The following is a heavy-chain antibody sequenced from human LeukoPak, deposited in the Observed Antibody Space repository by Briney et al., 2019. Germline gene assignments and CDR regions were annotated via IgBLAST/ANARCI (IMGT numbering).Heavy chain of an antibody. D-gene: IGHD3-22*01. CDR3: ARDQGSSGYYYAFDI. Sequence: SETLSLTCTFSGGSSSSYYWSWIRQPPGKGLEWIGYIHYSGSTNYNPSLRSRATMSIDRSKNEFSLKLSSVTAADTAVYYCARDQGSSGYYYAFDIWGQGTMVTVSS. J-gene: IGHJ3*02. V-gene: IGHV4-59*12. CDR1: GGSSSSYY. CDR2: IHYSGST.